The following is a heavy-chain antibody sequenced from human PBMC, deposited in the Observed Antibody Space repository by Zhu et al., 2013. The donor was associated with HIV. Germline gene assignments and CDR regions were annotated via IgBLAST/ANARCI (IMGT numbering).Heavy chain of an antibody. Sequence: EVQVLESGGGLVQPGGSLRLSCAASGFTFNSYAMSWVRQAPGKGLEWVSLISGSGGTTYYADSVKGRFTISRDNSKNTLYLQMNRLRDEDTAVYYCTPLSGNYFAPGFDYWGQGTLVTVSS. CDR3: TPLSGNYFAPGFDY. CDR1: GFTFNSYA. J-gene: IGHJ4*02. D-gene: IGHD1-26*01. V-gene: IGHV3-23*01. CDR2: ISGSGGTT.